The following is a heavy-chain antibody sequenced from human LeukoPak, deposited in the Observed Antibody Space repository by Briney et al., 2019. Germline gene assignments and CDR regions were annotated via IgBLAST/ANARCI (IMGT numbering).Heavy chain of an antibody. V-gene: IGHV3-66*01. J-gene: IGHJ4*02. CDR2: IYAGGST. CDR3: ASPLDNWKYGSFDH. D-gene: IGHD1-7*01. Sequence: PGGSLRLSCAVSGITISSNFMTWVRQAPGKGLEWISVIYAGGSTYYADSVKGRFTISRDNSKSTLYLQMNSLRADDTAVYYCASPLDNWKYGSFDHWGQGTLVTVSS. CDR1: GITISSNF.